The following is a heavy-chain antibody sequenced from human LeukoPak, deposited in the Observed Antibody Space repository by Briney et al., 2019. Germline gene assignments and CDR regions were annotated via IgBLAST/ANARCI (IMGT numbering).Heavy chain of an antibody. CDR1: GGSISSSSYY. D-gene: IGHD3-3*01. J-gene: IGHJ4*02. CDR2: IYYSGST. Sequence: KSSETLSLTCTVSGGSISSSSYYWGWIRQPPGKGLEWIGSIYYSGSTYYNPSLKSRVTISVDTSKNQFSLKLSSVTAADTAVYYCARHHVLRFLGWLEATPYFDYWGQGTLVTVSS. CDR3: ARHHVLRFLGWLEATPYFDY. V-gene: IGHV4-39*01.